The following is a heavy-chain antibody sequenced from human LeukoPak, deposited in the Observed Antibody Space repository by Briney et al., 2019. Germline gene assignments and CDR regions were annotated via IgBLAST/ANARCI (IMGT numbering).Heavy chain of an antibody. V-gene: IGHV3-23*01. CDR1: GFTFSSYA. CDR3: AKGRFLEWFLYFDY. CDR2: ISGSGGST. Sequence: PGGSLRLSCAASGFTFSSYAMSWVRQAPGKGLVWVSAISGSGGSTYYADSVKGRFTISRDNSKNTLYLQMNSLRAEDTAVYYCAKGRFLEWFLYFDYWGQGTLVTVSS. D-gene: IGHD3-3*01. J-gene: IGHJ4*02.